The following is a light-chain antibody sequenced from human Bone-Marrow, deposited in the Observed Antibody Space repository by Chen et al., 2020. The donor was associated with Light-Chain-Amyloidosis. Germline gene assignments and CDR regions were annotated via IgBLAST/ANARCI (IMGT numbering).Light chain of an antibody. CDR1: SRDVGGYNY. J-gene: IGLJ3*02. CDR3: CSYAGSYTHWV. CDR2: DVS. V-gene: IGLV2-11*01. Sequence: QSALPQPRSVSGPPGQSVTISCTGTSRDVGGYNYVPWYQQHPGKAPKLMIYDVSKRPSGVPARFSGSKSGNTASLTISGLQAEDEAEYYCCSYAGSYTHWVFGGGTKLTVL.